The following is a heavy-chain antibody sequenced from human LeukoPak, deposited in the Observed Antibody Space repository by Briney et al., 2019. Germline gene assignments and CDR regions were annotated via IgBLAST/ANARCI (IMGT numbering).Heavy chain of an antibody. CDR1: GGTFSSYA. CDR3: ATAGYSGYVFGLPVY. Sequence: SVKVSCKASGGTFSSYAISWVRQAPGQGLEWMGGIIPIFGTANYAQKFQGRVTITADESTSTAYMELSSLRSEDTAVYYCATAGYSGYVFGLPVYWGQGTLVTVSA. V-gene: IGHV1-69*01. D-gene: IGHD5-12*01. J-gene: IGHJ4*02. CDR2: IIPIFGTA.